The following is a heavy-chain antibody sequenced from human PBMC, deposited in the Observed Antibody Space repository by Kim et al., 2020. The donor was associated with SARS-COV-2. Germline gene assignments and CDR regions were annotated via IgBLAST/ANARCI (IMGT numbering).Heavy chain of an antibody. J-gene: IGHJ4*02. CDR3: ARVGIAAAEVDY. D-gene: IGHD6-13*01. Sequence: YDASTVKGHFTISRDKSKNTLYLQMGSLRAEDMAVYYCARVGIAAAEVDYWGQGTLVTVSS. V-gene: IGHV3-64*01.